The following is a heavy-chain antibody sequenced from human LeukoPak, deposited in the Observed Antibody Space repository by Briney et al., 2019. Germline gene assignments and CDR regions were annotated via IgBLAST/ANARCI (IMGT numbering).Heavy chain of an antibody. J-gene: IGHJ4*02. Sequence: SVKVSCKASGFTFTSSAMQWVRQARGQRLEWIGWIVVGSGNTNYAQKFQERVTITRDMSTTTAYLELNRLTSDDTAVYYCARDRDYSSSSSDYWGQGTLVAVSS. CDR1: GFTFTSSA. CDR3: ARDRDYSSSSSDY. D-gene: IGHD6-6*01. CDR2: IVVGSGNT. V-gene: IGHV1-58*02.